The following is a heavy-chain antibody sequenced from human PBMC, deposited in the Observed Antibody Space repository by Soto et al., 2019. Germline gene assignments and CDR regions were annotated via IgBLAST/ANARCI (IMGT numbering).Heavy chain of an antibody. CDR1: GFTFSSYS. D-gene: IGHD3-9*01. CDR3: ALPVVLRYFDWYFDY. V-gene: IGHV3-23*01. J-gene: IGHJ4*02. Sequence: GGSLRLSCAASGFTFSSYSMSWVRQAPGKGLEWVSAISGSGGSTYYADSVKGRFTISRDNSKNTLYLQMNSLRAEDTAVYYCALPVVLRYFDWYFDYWGKGTLVTVS. CDR2: ISGSGGST.